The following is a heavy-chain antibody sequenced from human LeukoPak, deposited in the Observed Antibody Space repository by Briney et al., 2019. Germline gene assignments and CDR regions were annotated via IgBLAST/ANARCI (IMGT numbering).Heavy chain of an antibody. J-gene: IGHJ6*02. Sequence: GGSLRLSCAASGFTFSSYAMGWVRQAPGKGLEWVSAISGSGGSTFYADSVKGRFTISRDNSKNTLYLQMNSLRAEDTAVYHCAKGLCSTSCYSVPDHVWGQGTTVTVSS. CDR2: ISGSGGST. D-gene: IGHD2-2*01. V-gene: IGHV3-23*01. CDR3: AKGLCSTSCYSVPDHV. CDR1: GFTFSSYA.